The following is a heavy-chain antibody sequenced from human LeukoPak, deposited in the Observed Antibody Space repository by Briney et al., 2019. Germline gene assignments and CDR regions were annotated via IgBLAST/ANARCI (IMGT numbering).Heavy chain of an antibody. CDR2: IWSDGSNK. CDR1: GFTFSNYA. J-gene: IGHJ4*02. V-gene: IGHV3-33*06. CDR3: AKVVGSTWFFDY. Sequence: QPGRSLRLSCAASGFTFSNYAIHWVRQAPGKGLEWLAVIWSDGSNKRFADSVKGRFTISRDNSKNTLYLQMNSLRVEDTAVYFCAKVVGSTWFFDYWGQGTLVTVSS. D-gene: IGHD6-13*01.